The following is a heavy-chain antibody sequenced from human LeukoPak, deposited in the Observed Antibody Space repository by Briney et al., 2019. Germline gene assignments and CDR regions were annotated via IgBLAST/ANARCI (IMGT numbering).Heavy chain of an antibody. Sequence: PSETLSLTCTVSGGSISSYYWSWIRQPPGKGLEWIGYIYYSGSTNYNPSLKSRVTISVDTSKNQFSLQLNSVTPEDTALYYCARGGLVRGNMNSLIAFDIWGEGIMVTVSS. CDR1: GGSISSYY. CDR3: ARGGLVRGNMNSLIAFDI. CDR2: IYYSGST. D-gene: IGHD3-10*01. V-gene: IGHV4-59*12. J-gene: IGHJ3*02.